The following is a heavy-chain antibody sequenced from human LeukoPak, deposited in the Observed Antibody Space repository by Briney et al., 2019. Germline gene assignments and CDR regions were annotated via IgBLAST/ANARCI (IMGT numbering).Heavy chain of an antibody. J-gene: IGHJ4*02. CDR3: ARDNGDYNFDY. Sequence: ASVKVFCKASSHTFTSYGLSWVRQAPGQGLKWMGWISVYRSKTNYAQKFQGRITLTTDASTRTTFMELRSLRSDDTAVYYCARDNGDYNFDYWGQGTLVTVSS. D-gene: IGHD4-17*01. V-gene: IGHV1-18*01. CDR1: SHTFTSYG. CDR2: ISVYRSKT.